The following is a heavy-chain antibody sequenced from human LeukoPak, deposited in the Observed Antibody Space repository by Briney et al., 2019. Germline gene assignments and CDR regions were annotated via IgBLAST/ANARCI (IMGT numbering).Heavy chain of an antibody. CDR2: IYYSGST. CDR1: GGSISSYY. CDR3: ARARRYYGSGFDY. V-gene: IGHV4-59*01. Sequence: SETLSLTCTVSGGSISSYYWSWIRQPPGKGLEWIGYIYYSGSTNYNPSLKSRVTISVDTSKNQFSLKLSSVTAADTAVYYCARARRYYGSGFDYWGQGTLVTVSS. J-gene: IGHJ4*02. D-gene: IGHD3-10*01.